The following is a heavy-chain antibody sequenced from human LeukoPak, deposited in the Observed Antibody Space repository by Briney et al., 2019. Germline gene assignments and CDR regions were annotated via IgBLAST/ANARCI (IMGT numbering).Heavy chain of an antibody. CDR2: ISSSSTI. CDR1: GFTFSSYS. V-gene: IGHV3-48*01. D-gene: IGHD3-22*01. CDR3: ARGSEYYYDSSGYYYWGFDY. Sequence: GGSLRLSCAASGFTFSSYSMNWVRQAPGKGLEWVSYISSSSTIYYADSVKGRFTISRDNAKNSLYLQMNSLRAEDTAVYYCARGSEYYYDSSGYYYWGFDYWGQGTLVTVSS. J-gene: IGHJ4*02.